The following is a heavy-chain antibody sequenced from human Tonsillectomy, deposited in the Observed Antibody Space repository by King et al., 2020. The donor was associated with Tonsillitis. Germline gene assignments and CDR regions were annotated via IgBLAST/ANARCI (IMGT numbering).Heavy chain of an antibody. CDR3: ARRGAMITFGGVIVMNYFDY. CDR2: INNSGST. D-gene: IGHD3-16*02. J-gene: IGHJ4*02. V-gene: IGHV4-34*01. Sequence: VQLQQWGAGLLKPSETLSLTCAVYCGSFSGYYWSWIRQPPGKGLEWIGEINNSGSTNYNPSLKSRVTISVDTSKNQFSLKLSAVTAADTAVYYCARRGAMITFGGVIVMNYFDYWGQGTLVTVSS. CDR1: CGSFSGYY.